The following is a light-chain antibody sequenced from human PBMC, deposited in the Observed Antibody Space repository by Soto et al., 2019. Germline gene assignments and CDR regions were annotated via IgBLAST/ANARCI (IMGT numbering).Light chain of an antibody. J-gene: IGKJ2*01. Sequence: DIQLTQSPSFLSASVGDRVTITCRASQAIANYLGWYQQRPGKAPTLLIHAASTLHSGVPSRFSGSVYGTDFTLTINNLQPEDSATYFCQQLNIFPSTFGQGTNLEIK. CDR1: QAIANY. CDR3: QQLNIFPST. CDR2: AAS. V-gene: IGKV1-9*01.